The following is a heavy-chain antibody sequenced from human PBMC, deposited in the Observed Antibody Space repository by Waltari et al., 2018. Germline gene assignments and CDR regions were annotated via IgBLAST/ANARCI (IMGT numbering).Heavy chain of an antibody. Sequence: QVQLVESGGGVVQPGRSLRLSCAASGFSFRDFAMLWVRQAPGQGLEWVALILYDGRSAYYADSVKGRFTISRDSSKNTLYLQMNSLRREDTAVYFCAREIRGYYPAYWGQGSLVTVSS. CDR2: ILYDGRSA. V-gene: IGHV3-30*04. CDR3: AREIRGYYPAY. D-gene: IGHD2-21*01. J-gene: IGHJ4*02. CDR1: GFSFRDFA.